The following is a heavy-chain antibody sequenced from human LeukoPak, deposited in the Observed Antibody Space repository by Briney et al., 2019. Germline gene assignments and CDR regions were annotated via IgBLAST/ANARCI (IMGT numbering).Heavy chain of an antibody. D-gene: IGHD1-26*01. Sequence: SETLSLTCTVSGYSISSGYYWGWIRQPPGKGLEWIGSIYHSGSTYYNPSLKSRVTISVDTSKNQFSLKLSSVTAADTAVYYCAREPSGSYDVPLDYWGQGTLVTVSS. CDR3: AREPSGSYDVPLDY. J-gene: IGHJ4*02. CDR1: GYSISSGYY. CDR2: IYHSGST. V-gene: IGHV4-38-2*02.